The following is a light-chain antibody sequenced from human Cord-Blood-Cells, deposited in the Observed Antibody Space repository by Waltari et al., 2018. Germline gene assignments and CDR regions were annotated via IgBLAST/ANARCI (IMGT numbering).Light chain of an antibody. J-gene: IGLJ3*02. CDR3: CSYAGRV. CDR1: SSDVGGYNY. CDR2: DVS. Sequence: QSALTQPRPVSGSPGQSVTISCTGTSSDVGGYNYVSWYQQHPGKAPKLVIYDVSKRPSGVPDRFSGSKSGNTASLTISGLQAEDEADYYCCSYAGRVFGGGTKLTVL. V-gene: IGLV2-11*01.